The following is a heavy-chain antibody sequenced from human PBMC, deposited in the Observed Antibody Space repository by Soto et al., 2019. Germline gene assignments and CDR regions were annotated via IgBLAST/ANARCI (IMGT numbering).Heavy chain of an antibody. CDR1: GYTFTSYY. Sequence: GASVKVSCKASGYTFTSYYMHWVRQAPGQGLEWMGIINPSGGSTSYAQKFQGRVTMTRDTSTSTVYMELSSLRSEDTAVYYCASLKMCWRSGYNCWGDYYYGMDVWGQGTTVTVSS. D-gene: IGHD3-3*01. CDR3: ASLKMCWRSGYNCWGDYYYGMDV. CDR2: INPSGGST. J-gene: IGHJ6*02. V-gene: IGHV1-46*01.